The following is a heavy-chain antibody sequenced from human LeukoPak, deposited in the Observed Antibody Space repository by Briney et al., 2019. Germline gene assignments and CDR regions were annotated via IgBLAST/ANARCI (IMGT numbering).Heavy chain of an antibody. Sequence: GGSLRLSCAASGFTYSSYGMHWVRQAPGKGLEWVAATWYDGSNKYYADSVKGRFTISRDNSKNTLYLQMNSLRAGDTAVYYCVRETLPYAAAGYYYGMDVWGKGTTVTVSS. CDR2: TWYDGSNK. CDR1: GFTYSSYG. D-gene: IGHD6-13*01. V-gene: IGHV3-33*01. J-gene: IGHJ6*04. CDR3: VRETLPYAAAGYYYGMDV.